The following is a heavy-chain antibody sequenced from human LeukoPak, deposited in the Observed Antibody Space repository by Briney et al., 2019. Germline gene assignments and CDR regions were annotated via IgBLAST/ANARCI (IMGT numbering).Heavy chain of an antibody. D-gene: IGHD6-19*01. Sequence: SETLSLTCAVSGGSISSGGYSWSWIRQPPGKGLEWIGYIYHSGSTYYNPSLKGRVTISVDRSKNQFSLKLSSVTAADTAVYYCARGGGIAVAETWGQGTLVTVSS. CDR3: ARGGGIAVAET. V-gene: IGHV4-30-2*01. J-gene: IGHJ4*02. CDR2: IYHSGST. CDR1: GGSISSGGYS.